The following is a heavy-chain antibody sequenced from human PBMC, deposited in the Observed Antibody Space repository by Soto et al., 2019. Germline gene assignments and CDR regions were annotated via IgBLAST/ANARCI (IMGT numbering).Heavy chain of an antibody. CDR2: IIPIFGTA. Sequence: SVKVSCKASGGTFSSYAISWVRQAPGQGLEWMGGIIPIFGTANYAQKFQGRVTITADESTSTAYMELSSLRSEDTAVYYCARDRIAAAAPYYYYYGMDVWGQGTTVTVSS. J-gene: IGHJ6*02. D-gene: IGHD6-13*01. V-gene: IGHV1-69*13. CDR3: ARDRIAAAAPYYYYYGMDV. CDR1: GGTFSSYA.